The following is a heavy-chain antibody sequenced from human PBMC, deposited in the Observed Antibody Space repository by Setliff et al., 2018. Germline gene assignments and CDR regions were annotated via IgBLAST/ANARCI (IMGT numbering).Heavy chain of an antibody. J-gene: IGHJ6*03. V-gene: IGHV1-69*06. CDR2: IIPIFGTA. CDR1: GGTFSSYA. Sequence: ASVKVSCKASGGTFSSYAISWVRQAPGQGLEWMGGIIPIFGTANYAQKFQGRVTITADKSTSTAYMELSRLTSEDTAVYYCALEYSNSSPTVYYYMDVWGKGTTVTVS. D-gene: IGHD6-6*01. CDR3: ALEYSNSSPTVYYYMDV.